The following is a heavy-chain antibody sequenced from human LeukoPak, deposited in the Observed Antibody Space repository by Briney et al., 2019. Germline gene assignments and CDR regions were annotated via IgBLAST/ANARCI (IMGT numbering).Heavy chain of an antibody. CDR1: GYTFTNYG. V-gene: IGHV1-18*01. J-gene: IGHJ6*02. CDR3: ATLGDVLRLFPLISLDGMDV. Sequence: ASVKVSCKASGYTFTNYGSTWVRQAPGQGLEWMGWISAYNGDTNYAQRFQGRITMTTDTSTTTAYMELRSLRSDDTAVYYCATLGDVLRLFPLISLDGMDVWGQGTTVTVSS. CDR2: ISAYNGDT. D-gene: IGHD3-3*01.